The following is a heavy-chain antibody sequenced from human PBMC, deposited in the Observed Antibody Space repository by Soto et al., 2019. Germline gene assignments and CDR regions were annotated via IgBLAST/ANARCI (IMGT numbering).Heavy chain of an antibody. Sequence: GGSLRLSCAASGFPFSSYAMSWVRQAPGKGLEWVSAISGSGGSTYYADSVKGRFTISRDNSKNTLYLQMNSLRAEDTAVYYCAKVARDSIVVVTATDFFDYWGQGTLVTVSS. CDR3: AKVARDSIVVVTATDFFDY. V-gene: IGHV3-23*01. CDR2: ISGSGGST. CDR1: GFPFSSYA. D-gene: IGHD2-21*02. J-gene: IGHJ4*02.